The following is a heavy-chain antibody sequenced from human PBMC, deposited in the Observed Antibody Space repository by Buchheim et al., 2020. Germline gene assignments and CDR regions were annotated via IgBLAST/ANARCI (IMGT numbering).Heavy chain of an antibody. CDR2: ISSSHNYV. CDR1: GFALYTYT. Sequence: EVQLVESGGGLVKPGGSLRLSCAASGFALYTYTMNWVRQAPGKGLEWVASISSSHNYVYYADSVKGRFTISRDDAKNSVSLEMNSLRAEDTALYYCVRDLSSAWYDDYWGQGTL. V-gene: IGHV3-21*01. CDR3: VRDLSSAWYDDY. J-gene: IGHJ4*02. D-gene: IGHD6-19*01.